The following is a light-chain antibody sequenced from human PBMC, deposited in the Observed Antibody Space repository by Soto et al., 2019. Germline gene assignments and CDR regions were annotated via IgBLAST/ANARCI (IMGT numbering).Light chain of an antibody. J-gene: IGKJ5*01. Sequence: DIQMTRSPSTGSAPVVESVSVNGRGSESISAWLAWYQQKPGKAPKLLIYEASSLESGVPSRFSGSGSGTEFTLTISGLQPDDFASYYCEQYNSYPITFGQGTRLEI. CDR3: EQYNSYPIT. CDR2: EAS. CDR1: ESISAW. V-gene: IGKV1-5*01.